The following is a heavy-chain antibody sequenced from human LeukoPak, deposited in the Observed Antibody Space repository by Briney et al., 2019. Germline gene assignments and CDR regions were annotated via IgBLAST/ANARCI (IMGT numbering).Heavy chain of an antibody. V-gene: IGHV4-39*01. CDR3: ARGLELPRFGGPHRSYYFDY. J-gene: IGHJ4*02. Sequence: PSETLSLTCTVSGGSISSSSYYWGWIRQPPGKGLEWIGSIYYSGSTYYNPSLKSRVTISVDTSKNQFSLKLSSVTAADTAVYYCARGLELPRFGGPHRSYYFDYWGQGTLVTVSS. CDR1: GGSISSSSYY. CDR2: IYYSGST. D-gene: IGHD3-16*01.